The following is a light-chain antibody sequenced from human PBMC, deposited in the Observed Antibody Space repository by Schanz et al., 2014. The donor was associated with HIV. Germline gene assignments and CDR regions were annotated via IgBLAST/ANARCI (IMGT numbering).Light chain of an antibody. J-gene: IGKJ2*01. Sequence: DIQMTQSPSTLSASVGDRITITCRASQSISEWLAWYQQKPGQAPNLLISEASTLESGVPSRFSGTGSGTELPLTISSLHPDDFAPYFCLLYHDFPSTFGQGTKLEIK. CDR3: LLYHDFPST. V-gene: IGKV1-5*03. CDR1: QSISEW. CDR2: EAS.